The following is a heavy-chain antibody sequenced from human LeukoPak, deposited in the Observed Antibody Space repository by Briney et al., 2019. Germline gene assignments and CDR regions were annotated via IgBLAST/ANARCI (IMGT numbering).Heavy chain of an antibody. Sequence: ASVKVSCKASGGTFSSYAISWVRQAPGQGLEWMGRIIPILGIANYAQKFQGRVTITADKSTSTAYMELSSLRSEDTAVYYCARELVVPRVRWLDPWGQGTLVTVSS. CDR3: ARELVVPRVRWLDP. V-gene: IGHV1-69*04. CDR1: GGTFSSYA. D-gene: IGHD2-2*01. J-gene: IGHJ5*02. CDR2: IIPILGIA.